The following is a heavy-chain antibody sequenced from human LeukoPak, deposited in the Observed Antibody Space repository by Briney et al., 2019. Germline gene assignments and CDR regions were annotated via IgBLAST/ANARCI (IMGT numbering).Heavy chain of an antibody. Sequence: TGGSLRLSCAASGFTFDDYGMSWVRQAPGKGLEWVSGINWNGGSTGYADSVKGRFTISRDNAKNSLYLQMNSLRAEDTALYHCARDWKWFGELLPLLFGYWGQGTLVTVSS. CDR1: GFTFDDYG. CDR2: INWNGGST. J-gene: IGHJ4*02. V-gene: IGHV3-20*01. CDR3: ARDWKWFGELLPLLFGY. D-gene: IGHD3-10*01.